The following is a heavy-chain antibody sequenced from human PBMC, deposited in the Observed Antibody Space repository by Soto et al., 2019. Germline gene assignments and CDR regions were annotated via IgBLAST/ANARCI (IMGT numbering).Heavy chain of an antibody. CDR3: ARQLGRNTAFDN. CDR2: LYSGGST. V-gene: IGHV3-53*01. J-gene: IGHJ4*02. D-gene: IGHD1-1*01. Sequence: EVQLVESGGGLIQPGGSLRLSCAASGFTVSSNYMSWVRQAPGKGLEWVSVLYSGGSTYYADSVKGRFTISSDNSKNTLHLQMTIRSAEETAVYYCARQLGRNTAFDNWGQGSLVTVSS. CDR1: GFTVSSNY.